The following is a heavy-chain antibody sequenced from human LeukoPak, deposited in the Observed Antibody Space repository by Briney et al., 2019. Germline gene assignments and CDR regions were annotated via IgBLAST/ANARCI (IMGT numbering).Heavy chain of an antibody. CDR2: INPNSGGT. CDR1: GYTFTGYY. D-gene: IGHD3-3*01. V-gene: IGHV1-2*02. CDR3: ARVDRAYYDFWSGPTAAFDI. Sequence: ASVQVSCQASGYTFTGYYMHWVRQAPGQGLEWVGWINPNSGGTNYAQKFQGRVTMTRDTSISTAYMELSRLRSDDTAVYYCARVDRAYYDFWSGPTAAFDIWGQGTMVTVSS. J-gene: IGHJ3*02.